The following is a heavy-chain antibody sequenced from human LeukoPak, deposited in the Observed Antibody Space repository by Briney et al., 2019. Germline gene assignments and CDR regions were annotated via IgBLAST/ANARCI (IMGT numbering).Heavy chain of an antibody. CDR3: ARVRSTIFGVAQMYYFDY. CDR1: GHTFSSYD. D-gene: IGHD3-3*01. Sequence: GASVKVSCKASGHTFSSYDINWVRQATGQGLEWMGWMNPNSGNTGYAQKFQGRVTMTRNTSISTGYMELSSLRSEDTAVYYCARVRSTIFGVAQMYYFDYWGQGTLVTVSS. CDR2: MNPNSGNT. J-gene: IGHJ4*02. V-gene: IGHV1-8*01.